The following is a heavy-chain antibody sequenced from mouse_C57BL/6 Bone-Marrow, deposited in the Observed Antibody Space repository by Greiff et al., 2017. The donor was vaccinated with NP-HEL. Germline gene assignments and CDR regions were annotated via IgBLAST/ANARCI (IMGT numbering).Heavy chain of an antibody. D-gene: IGHD1-1*01. CDR1: GFTFSSYT. V-gene: IGHV5-9*04. CDR2: ISGGGGNT. Sequence: EVKVEESGGGLVKPGGSLKLSCAASGFTFSSYTMSWVRQTPEKRLEWVATISGGGGNTYYPDSVKGRFTISRDNAKNTLYLQMSSLWSEDTAMYYCARHSFITTVVATRFAYWGQGTLVTVSA. J-gene: IGHJ3*01. CDR3: ARHSFITTVVATRFAY.